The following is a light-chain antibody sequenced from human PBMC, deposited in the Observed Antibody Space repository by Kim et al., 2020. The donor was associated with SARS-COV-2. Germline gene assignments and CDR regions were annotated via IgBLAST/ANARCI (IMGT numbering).Light chain of an antibody. CDR3: QSYNRDNVL. CDR2: EDD. J-gene: IGLJ2*01. Sequence: PVTTSRTRSGGRIDDNYVQWYQPRPGGVPTTVIYEDDQRPSGVSDRFSGSIDNSSNSASLTISGLRTEDEADYYCQSYNRDNVLFGGGTQLTVL. CDR1: GGRIDDNY. V-gene: IGLV6-57*03.